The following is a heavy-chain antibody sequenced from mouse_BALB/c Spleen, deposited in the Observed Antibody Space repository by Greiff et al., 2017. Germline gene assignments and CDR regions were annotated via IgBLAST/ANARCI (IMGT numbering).Heavy chain of an antibody. Sequence: VQLQQSGAELVKPGASVKLSCPASGFNIKDTYMHWVKQRPEQGLEWIGRLDPANGNTKYDPKFQGKATITADTSSNTAYLQLSSLTSEDTAVYYCARRLYGNYGFAYWGQGTLVTVSA. CDR3: ARRLYGNYGFAY. V-gene: IGHV14-3*02. J-gene: IGHJ3*01. D-gene: IGHD2-1*01. CDR1: GFNIKDTY. CDR2: LDPANGNT.